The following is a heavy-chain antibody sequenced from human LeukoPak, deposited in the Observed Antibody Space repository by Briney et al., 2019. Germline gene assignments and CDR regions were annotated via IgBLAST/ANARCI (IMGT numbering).Heavy chain of an antibody. Sequence: PGGSLRLSCAASGFTFSSYAMSWVRQAPGKGLEWVSAISGSGGSTYYADSVKGRFTISRDNSKNTLYLQMNSLRAEDTAVYYCAKGSAPEGIWFGDYVEDGGQGTLVTVSS. V-gene: IGHV3-23*01. CDR2: ISGSGGST. CDR1: GFTFSSYA. CDR3: AKGSAPEGIWFGDYVED. D-gene: IGHD3-10*01. J-gene: IGHJ4*02.